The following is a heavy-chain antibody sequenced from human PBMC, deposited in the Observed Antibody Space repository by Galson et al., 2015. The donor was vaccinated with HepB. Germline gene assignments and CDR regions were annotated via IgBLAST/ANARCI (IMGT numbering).Heavy chain of an antibody. CDR2: MCSTSTAI. CDR1: GFIFSSYS. Sequence: SLRLSCADSGFIFSSYSMNWVRQAPGEGLEWVSYMCSTSTAIYYAGSVKGRFTISSDNAKKSLYLQMNSLRDEDTAIYYCAGAWGYCSSTSCKPRGNFDYWGQGTLVTVSS. V-gene: IGHV3-48*02. CDR3: AGAWGYCSSTSCKPRGNFDY. J-gene: IGHJ4*02. D-gene: IGHD2-2*01.